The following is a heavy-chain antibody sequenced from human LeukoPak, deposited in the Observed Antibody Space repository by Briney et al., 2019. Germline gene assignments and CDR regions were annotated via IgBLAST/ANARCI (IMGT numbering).Heavy chain of an antibody. J-gene: IGHJ3*02. CDR2: MNPNSGNT. Sequence: ASVKVSCKASGGTFSSYGINWVRQATGQGLEWMGWMNPNSGNTGYAQKFQGRVTITRNTSISTAYMELSSLRSEDTAVYYCARGESGGAFDIWGQGTMVTVSS. D-gene: IGHD5-12*01. CDR3: ARGESGGAFDI. CDR1: GGTFSSYG. V-gene: IGHV1-8*03.